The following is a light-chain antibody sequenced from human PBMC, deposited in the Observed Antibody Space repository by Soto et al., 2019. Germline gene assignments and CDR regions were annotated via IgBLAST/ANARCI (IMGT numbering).Light chain of an antibody. CDR1: QSVSSSY. CDR3: QQYGSSPSKT. V-gene: IGKV3-20*01. J-gene: IGKJ5*01. CDR2: GAS. Sequence: EIVLTQSPGTLSLSPGERATLSCRASQSVSSSYLAWYQQKPGQAPRLLIYGASSRATGIPDRFSGSGSGTDFTLTISRLEPEDFAVYYCQQYGSSPSKTFGQGTRLEIK.